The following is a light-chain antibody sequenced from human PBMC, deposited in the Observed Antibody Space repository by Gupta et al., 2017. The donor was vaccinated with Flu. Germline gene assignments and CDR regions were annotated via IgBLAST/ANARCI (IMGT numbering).Light chain of an antibody. CDR1: SSDIGGYNY. CDR2: EVS. J-gene: IGLJ2*01. CDR3: SSYTSGSTVV. V-gene: IGLV2-14*01. Sequence: QSALTQPAPVSGSPGQSITISCTGSSSDIGGYNYVSWYQHEPGKAPKLMIYEVSNRPPGVSNRFSGSKSGNTASLTIFGIQPEDEAHYYCSSYTSGSTVVFGGGTKLTVL.